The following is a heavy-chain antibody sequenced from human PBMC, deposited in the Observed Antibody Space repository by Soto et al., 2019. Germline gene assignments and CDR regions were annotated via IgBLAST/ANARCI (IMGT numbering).Heavy chain of an antibody. CDR3: ARDLCGYCSGGSCYSSCLGWFDP. CDR1: GGSISSGGYY. V-gene: IGHV4-31*03. J-gene: IGHJ5*02. D-gene: IGHD2-15*01. CDR2: IYYSGST. Sequence: SETLSLTCTVSGGSISSGGYYWSWIRQHPGKGLEWIGYIYYSGSTYYNPSLKSRVTISVDTSKNQFSLKLSSVTAADTAVYYCARDLCGYCSGGSCYSSCLGWFDPWGQGTLVTVSS.